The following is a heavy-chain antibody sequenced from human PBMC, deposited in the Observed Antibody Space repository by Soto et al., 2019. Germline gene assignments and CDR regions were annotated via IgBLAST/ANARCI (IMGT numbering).Heavy chain of an antibody. CDR1: GYSCTSYW. CDR2: IDPSDSYT. V-gene: IGHV5-10-1*01. J-gene: IGHJ4*02. Sequence: PGESMKISCKGFGYSCTSYWISGVRQMPGKGLEWMGRIDPSDSYTNYSPSFQGHVTISADQSISTAYLQWSSLQASDTAMYYGARGVQDYLAYWGQGTLVTVSS. D-gene: IGHD2-8*01. CDR3: ARGVQDYLAY.